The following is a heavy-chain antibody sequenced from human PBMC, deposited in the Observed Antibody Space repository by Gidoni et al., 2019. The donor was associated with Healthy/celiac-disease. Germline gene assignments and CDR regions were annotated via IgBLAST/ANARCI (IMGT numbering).Heavy chain of an antibody. CDR2: IYYSGST. J-gene: IGHJ4*02. CDR1: GGSICSSSYY. Sequence: QLQLQESGPGLVKPSETLSLTCTVSGGSICSSSYYWGWIRQPPGKGLEWIGSIYYSGSTYYNPSLKSRVTISVDTSKNQFSLKLSSVTAADTAVYYCARTQGGYYDFWSGSSPPAFDYWGQGTLVTVSS. D-gene: IGHD3-3*01. V-gene: IGHV4-39*01. CDR3: ARTQGGYYDFWSGSSPPAFDY.